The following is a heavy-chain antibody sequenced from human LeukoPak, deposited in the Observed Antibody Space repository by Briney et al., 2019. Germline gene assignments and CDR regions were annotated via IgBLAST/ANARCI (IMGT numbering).Heavy chain of an antibody. CDR2: INTDGSST. D-gene: IGHD4-23*01. V-gene: IGHV3-74*01. Sequence: GGSLRLSCAASGFTFSSYWMHWVRQAPGKGLVWVSRINTDGSSTSYADSVKGRFTISRDNAKNTLYLQMNSLRAEDTAVYYCARTYGGNPHFDYWGQGTLVTVSS. J-gene: IGHJ4*02. CDR3: ARTYGGNPHFDY. CDR1: GFTFSSYW.